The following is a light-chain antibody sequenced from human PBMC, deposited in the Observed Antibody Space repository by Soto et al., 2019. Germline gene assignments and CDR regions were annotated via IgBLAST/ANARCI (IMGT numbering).Light chain of an antibody. CDR1: QTVSSY. Sequence: EIVMTQSPATLSVSPGERATLSCRASQTVSSYLAWYQQKPGQAPRLLIYGASTRATGIPARFSGSGSGTEFTLTISSLQSEDFAVYYCQQYGSSPRATFGQGTKLEIK. J-gene: IGKJ2*01. CDR3: QQYGSSPRAT. CDR2: GAS. V-gene: IGKV3-15*01.